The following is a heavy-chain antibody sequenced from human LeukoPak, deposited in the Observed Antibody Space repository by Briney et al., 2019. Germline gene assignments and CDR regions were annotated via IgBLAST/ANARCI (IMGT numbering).Heavy chain of an antibody. D-gene: IGHD3-3*01. J-gene: IGHJ4*02. CDR1: GFTFSSYG. CDR3: AKGWGIPIFGVVTN. V-gene: IGHV3-30*18. Sequence: GGSLRLSCAASGFTFSSYGMHWVRQAPGKGLEWVAVISYDGSNKYFADSVKGRFTISRDNSKNTLYLRMNSLRAEDTAVYYCAKGWGIPIFGVVTNWGQGTLVTVSS. CDR2: ISYDGSNK.